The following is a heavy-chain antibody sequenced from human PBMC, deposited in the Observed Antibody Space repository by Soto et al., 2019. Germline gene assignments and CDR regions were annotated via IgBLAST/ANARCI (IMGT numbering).Heavy chain of an antibody. CDR1: GFTFSSYA. J-gene: IGHJ4*02. Sequence: GGSLRLSCAASGFTFSSYAMHWVRQAPGKGLEWVAVISYDGSNKYYADSVKGRFTISRDNSKNTLYLQMNSLRAEDTAVYYCARDPIAVAGGHDYWGQGTLVTVS. CDR2: ISYDGSNK. CDR3: ARDPIAVAGGHDY. D-gene: IGHD6-19*01. V-gene: IGHV3-30-3*01.